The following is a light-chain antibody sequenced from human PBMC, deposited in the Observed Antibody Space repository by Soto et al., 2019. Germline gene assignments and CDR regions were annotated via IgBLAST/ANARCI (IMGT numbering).Light chain of an antibody. J-gene: IGLJ1*01. CDR3: NSYTSSTSRPYV. V-gene: IGLV2-14*01. CDR1: TNDVGGYNY. CDR2: EVS. Sequence: QPALTQPASVSGTPGQSITISCTGTTNDVGGYNYVSWYQQPPGKAPKLLIFEVSSRPSVVSNRFSGSKSVNTASLTISALQAEDEADYFFNSYTSSTSRPYVFGTGTKVTVL.